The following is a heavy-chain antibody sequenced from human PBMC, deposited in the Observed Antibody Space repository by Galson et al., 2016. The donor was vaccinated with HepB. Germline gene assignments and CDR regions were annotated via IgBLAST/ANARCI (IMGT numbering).Heavy chain of an antibody. J-gene: IGHJ4*02. Sequence: SLRLSCAASGFTFSSYGMHWVRQAPGKGLEWVAAIWNDGSNKYYADSVKGRFTISRDNSKNTLYLELNSLRAEDTAVHYCAREMKPHLEWLFRSRLRPVDYWGQGTLVTVSS. CDR1: GFTFSSYG. D-gene: IGHD3-3*01. V-gene: IGHV3-33*01. CDR3: AREMKPHLEWLFRSRLRPVDY. CDR2: IWNDGSNK.